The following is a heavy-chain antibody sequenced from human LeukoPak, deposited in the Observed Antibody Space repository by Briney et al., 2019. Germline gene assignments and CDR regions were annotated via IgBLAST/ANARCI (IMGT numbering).Heavy chain of an antibody. Sequence: GASVKVSCKASGYTFTSYGISWVRQAPGQGLEWMGWISAYNGNTNYAQKLQGRVTMTTDTSTSTAYMELRSLRSDDTAVYYCARDAYCGGDCYSEVDYWGQGTLVTVSS. J-gene: IGHJ4*02. D-gene: IGHD2-21*02. CDR1: GYTFTSYG. CDR3: ARDAYCGGDCYSEVDY. CDR2: ISAYNGNT. V-gene: IGHV1-18*01.